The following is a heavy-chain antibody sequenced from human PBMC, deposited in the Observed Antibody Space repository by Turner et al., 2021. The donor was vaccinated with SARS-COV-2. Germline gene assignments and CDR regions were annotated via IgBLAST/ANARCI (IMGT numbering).Heavy chain of an antibody. CDR2: ISGSGGST. CDR1: EFTFSSYA. V-gene: IGHV3-23*01. CDR3: AKDIRTTPIAVAGRGAFDI. Sequence: EVQLLESGGGLVQPGGSLRLSCAASEFTFSSYATSWLRPAPGKGLEWVSAISGSGGSTYYADAVKGRFTISRDDSKNTLYLQMNSLRAEDTAVYYCAKDIRTTPIAVAGRGAFDIWGQGTKVTVSS. D-gene: IGHD6-19*01. J-gene: IGHJ3*02.